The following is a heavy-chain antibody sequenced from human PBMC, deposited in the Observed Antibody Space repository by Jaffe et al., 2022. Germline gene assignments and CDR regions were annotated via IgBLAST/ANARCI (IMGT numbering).Heavy chain of an antibody. D-gene: IGHD4-17*01. Sequence: QVQLQESGPGLVKPSQTLSLTCTVSGGSISSGSYYWSWIRQPAGKGLEWIGRIYTSGSTNYNPSLKSRVTISVDTSKNQFSLKLSSVTAADTAVYYCARGGDDYGDSGYYYYMDVWGKGTTVTVSS. CDR2: IYTSGST. J-gene: IGHJ6*03. V-gene: IGHV4-61*02. CDR3: ARGGDDYGDSGYYYYMDV. CDR1: GGSISSGSYY.